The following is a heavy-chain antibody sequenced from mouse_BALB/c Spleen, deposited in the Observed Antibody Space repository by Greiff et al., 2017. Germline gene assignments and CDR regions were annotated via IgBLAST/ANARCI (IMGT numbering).Heavy chain of an antibody. CDR2: ISSGSSTI. J-gene: IGHJ4*01. CDR1: GFTFSSFG. D-gene: IGHD2-4*01. V-gene: IGHV5-17*02. CDR3: AGGGDYDGAMDY. Sequence: EVQVVESGGGLVQPGGSRKLSCAASGFTFSSFGMHWVRQAPEKGLEWVAYISSGSSTIYYADTVKGRFTISRDNPKNTLFLQMTSLRSEDTAMYYCAGGGDYDGAMDYGGQGTSVTVSS.